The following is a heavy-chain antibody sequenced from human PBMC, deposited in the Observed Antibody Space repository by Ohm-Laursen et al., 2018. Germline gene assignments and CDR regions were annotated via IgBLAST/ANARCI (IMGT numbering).Heavy chain of an antibody. CDR1: GFTFSSYG. CDR2: ISYDGSNK. J-gene: IGHJ4*02. CDR3: ARNRPRYYYDSSAAGGY. V-gene: IGHV3-33*05. D-gene: IGHD3-22*01. Sequence: SLRLSCTASGFTFSSYGMHWVRQAPGKGLEWVAVISYDGSNKYYADSVKGRFTISRDNSKNTLYLQMNSLRAEDTAVYYCARNRPRYYYDSSAAGGYWGQGTLVTVSS.